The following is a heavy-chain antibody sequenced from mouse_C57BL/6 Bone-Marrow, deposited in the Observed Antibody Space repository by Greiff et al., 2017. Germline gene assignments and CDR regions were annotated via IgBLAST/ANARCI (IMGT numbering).Heavy chain of an antibody. CDR1: GYTFTDYY. Sequence: VQLQQSGPELVKPGASVKISCKASGYTFTDYYMNWVKQSHGKSLEWIGDINPNNGGTSYNQKFKGKATLTVDKSSSTAYMELRSLTSEDSAVYYCARFGYYLFDYWGQGTTLTVSS. V-gene: IGHV1-26*01. CDR3: ARFGYYLFDY. CDR2: INPNNGGT. D-gene: IGHD2-3*01. J-gene: IGHJ2*01.